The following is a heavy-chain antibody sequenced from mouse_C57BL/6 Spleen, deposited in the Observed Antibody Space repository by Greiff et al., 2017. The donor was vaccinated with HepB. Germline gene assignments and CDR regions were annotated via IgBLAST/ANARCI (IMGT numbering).Heavy chain of an antibody. CDR1: GFTFSSYA. Sequence: EVKVVESGGGLVKPGGSLKLSCAASGFTFSSYAMSWVRQTPEKRLEWVATISDGGSYTYYPDNVKGRFTISRDNAKNNLYLQMSHLKSEDTAMYYCARGNLLLHAMDYWGQGTSVTVSS. CDR3: ARGNLLLHAMDY. D-gene: IGHD1-1*01. J-gene: IGHJ4*01. V-gene: IGHV5-4*03. CDR2: ISDGGSYT.